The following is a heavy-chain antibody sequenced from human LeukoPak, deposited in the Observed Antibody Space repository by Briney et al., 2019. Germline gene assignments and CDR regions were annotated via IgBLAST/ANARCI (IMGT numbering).Heavy chain of an antibody. J-gene: IGHJ4*02. D-gene: IGHD3-16*01. CDR3: ARHEYTFGMYYFDY. CDR1: GYRFTSYG. CDR2: IFPADSDT. Sequence: GESLKISCKASGYRFTSYGIGWVRQLPGKGLERMGIIFPADSDTTYSPSFEGQVTISVDKSNNTAYLQWTSLKASDSAVYYCARHEYTFGMYYFDYWAQGTLVTVSS. V-gene: IGHV5-51*01.